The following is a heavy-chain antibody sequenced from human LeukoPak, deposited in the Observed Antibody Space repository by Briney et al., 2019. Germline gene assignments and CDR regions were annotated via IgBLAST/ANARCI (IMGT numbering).Heavy chain of an antibody. CDR2: VQYSGST. CDR1: GGSISSGDYY. D-gene: IGHD3-16*01. V-gene: IGHV4-39*01. Sequence: SETLSLTCTVSGGSISSGDYYWAWIRQPPGQGLEWIGNVQYSGSTYYNPSLKSRVTISLDTSKNQFSLRLSSVTAADTSMYYCTRRRGGTRSRDYWGQGTLVTVSS. J-gene: IGHJ4*02. CDR3: TRRRGGTRSRDY.